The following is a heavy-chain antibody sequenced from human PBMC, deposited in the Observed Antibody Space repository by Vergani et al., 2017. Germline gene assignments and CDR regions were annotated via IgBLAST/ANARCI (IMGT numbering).Heavy chain of an antibody. CDR2: LRYDGSNE. Sequence: QVQLVESGGGVVQPGGSLRLSCAASGFSFSTYGMHWVRQAPGRGLEWVAFLRYDGSNEYYGDAVKGRFIISRDNSKNVLSLEMHSLRPEDTAVYYCANSYCSSLSCYAFYGMEVWVQGTTVTVS. CDR1: GFSFSTYG. J-gene: IGHJ6*02. CDR3: ANSYCSSLSCYAFYGMEV. V-gene: IGHV3-30*02. D-gene: IGHD2-2*01.